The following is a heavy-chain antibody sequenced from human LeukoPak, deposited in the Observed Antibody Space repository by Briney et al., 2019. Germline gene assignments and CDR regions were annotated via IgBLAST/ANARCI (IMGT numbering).Heavy chain of an antibody. J-gene: IGHJ4*02. D-gene: IGHD3-10*01. Sequence: GGSLRLSCAASGFSFSNYWMTWARRAPGKGLEWVANTNQDGSQKNYLDSVRGRFAISRDNAKSSLYLQMNSLRVDDTAVYFCLGSASYTHWGQGTLVTVSS. CDR1: GFSFSNYW. CDR2: TNQDGSQK. CDR3: LGSASYTH. V-gene: IGHV3-7*01.